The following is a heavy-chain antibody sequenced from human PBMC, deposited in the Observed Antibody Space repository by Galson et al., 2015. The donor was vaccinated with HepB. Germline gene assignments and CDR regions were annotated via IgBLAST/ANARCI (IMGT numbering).Heavy chain of an antibody. V-gene: IGHV3-23*01. Sequence: SLGLSCAAPGFTFHSHTMSCAAQAQGKGLEWVSAISGSGGSTYSADSVKGRFTISRDNSKNTLYLQMNSLRAEDTAVYYCAKGVVPAAIFFLDYWGQGTLVTVSS. CDR3: AKGVVPAAIFFLDY. D-gene: IGHD2-2*01. CDR1: GFTFHSHT. CDR2: ISGSGGST. J-gene: IGHJ4*02.